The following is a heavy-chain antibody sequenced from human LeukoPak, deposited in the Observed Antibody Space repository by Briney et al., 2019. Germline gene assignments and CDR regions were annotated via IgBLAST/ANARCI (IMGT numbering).Heavy chain of an antibody. Sequence: GASVKVSCKASGYTFTSYGISWVRQAPGQGLEWMGWISAYNGNTNYAQELQGRVTMTTDTSTSTAYMELRSLRSDDTAVYYCARVHVVVPAAIQVDWFDPWGQGTLVTVSS. V-gene: IGHV1-18*01. CDR1: GYTFTSYG. J-gene: IGHJ5*02. D-gene: IGHD2-2*02. CDR3: ARVHVVVPAAIQVDWFDP. CDR2: ISAYNGNT.